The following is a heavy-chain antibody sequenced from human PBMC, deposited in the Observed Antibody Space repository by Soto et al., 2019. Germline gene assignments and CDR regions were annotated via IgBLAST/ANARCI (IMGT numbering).Heavy chain of an antibody. Sequence: LSLTCTVSGGSISSGDYYWSWIRQPPGKGLEWIGYIYYSGSTYYNPSLKSRVTISVDTSKNQFSLKLSSVTAADTAVYYCARGLSPKDYFDYWGQGTLVTVSS. CDR1: GGSISSGDYY. CDR2: IYYSGST. V-gene: IGHV4-30-4*01. CDR3: ARGLSPKDYFDY. J-gene: IGHJ4*02.